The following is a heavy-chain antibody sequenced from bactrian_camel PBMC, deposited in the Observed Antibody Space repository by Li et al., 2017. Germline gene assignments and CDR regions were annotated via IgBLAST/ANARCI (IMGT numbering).Heavy chain of an antibody. J-gene: IGHJ4*01. CDR3: VKGGMGTINP. V-gene: IGHV3S53*01. CDR2: IDSDGST. CDR1: TRNADADS. Sequence: HVQLVESGGGSVQVGESLRLSCVASTRNADADSMGWFRQAPGKEREGVAAIDSDGSTSYADSVKDRFTISRDDAKNTLYLQLNSLKTEDTAMYLCVKGGMGTINPRGQGTQVTVS. D-gene: IGHD2*01.